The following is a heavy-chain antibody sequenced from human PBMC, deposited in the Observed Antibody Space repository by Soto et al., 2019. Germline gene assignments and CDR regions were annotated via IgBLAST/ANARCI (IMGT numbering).Heavy chain of an antibody. Sequence: TSETLSLTCTVSGGSISSYYWSWIRQPPGKGLEWIGYIYYSGSTNYNPSLKSRVTISVDTSKNQFSLKLSSVTAADTAVYYCARHVSGATYYFDYWGQGTLVTVSS. V-gene: IGHV4-59*08. CDR1: GGSISSYY. J-gene: IGHJ4*02. CDR2: IYYSGST. CDR3: ARHVSGATYYFDY. D-gene: IGHD3-10*01.